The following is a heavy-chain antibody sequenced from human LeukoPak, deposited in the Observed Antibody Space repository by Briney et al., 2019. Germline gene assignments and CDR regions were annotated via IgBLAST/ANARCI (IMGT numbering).Heavy chain of an antibody. V-gene: IGHV3-23*01. CDR1: GFTFSTSG. CDR2: ISGSGGTH. J-gene: IGHJ4*02. CDR3: AKTRGISISGVVPLCDY. D-gene: IGHD3-3*01. Sequence: GGSLRLSCAASGFTFSTSGMTWVRQAPGKGLDWVSIISGSGGTHYYTDSVKGRFTISRDNSKNTLYLQMNSLRAEDTAVYYCAKTRGISISGVVPLCDYWGQGTLVTVSS.